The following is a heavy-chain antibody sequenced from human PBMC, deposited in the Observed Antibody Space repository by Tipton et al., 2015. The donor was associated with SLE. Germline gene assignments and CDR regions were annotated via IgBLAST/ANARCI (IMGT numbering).Heavy chain of an antibody. CDR1: GFTLSAFW. J-gene: IGHJ4*02. V-gene: IGHV3-7*01. CDR3: ARDPGYYYGSGSHGDS. D-gene: IGHD3-10*01. CDR2: LKPDGTEE. Sequence: SLRLSCAASGFTLSAFWMTWLRHGPGKGLGSVAKLKPDGTEENYLDSVKGRFTIFRDSGKNSLHLQMNSLRAEDTAVYYCARDPGYYYGSGSHGDSWGQGTLVTVSS.